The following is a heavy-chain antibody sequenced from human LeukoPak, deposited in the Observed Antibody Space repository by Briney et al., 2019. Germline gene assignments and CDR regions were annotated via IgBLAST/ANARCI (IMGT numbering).Heavy chain of an antibody. D-gene: IGHD3-3*01. Sequence: PGGSLRLSCAASGFTFSSYSMNWVRQAPGKGLEWVSTVSGNGGITYYADSMKGRFTISRDNSKNTLFLQMNSLRGEDTAVYYCAKDPVYGSGQSHPSDYWGQGTLVTVSS. CDR2: VSGNGGIT. V-gene: IGHV3-23*01. CDR3: AKDPVYGSGQSHPSDY. CDR1: GFTFSSYS. J-gene: IGHJ4*02.